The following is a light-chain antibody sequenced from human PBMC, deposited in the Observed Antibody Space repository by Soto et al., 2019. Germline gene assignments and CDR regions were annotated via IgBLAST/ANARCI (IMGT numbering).Light chain of an antibody. CDR2: DVT. CDR3: SSYTTSTTLEGV. CDR1: ADDVGAYNR. V-gene: IGLV2-14*01. J-gene: IGLJ1*01. Sequence: QSALTQPASVSGSPGQSITISCTGTADDVGAYNRVSWYQQYPGRAPKLMIYDVTIRPSGVSNRFSGSKSGNTASLTISGLQPEDEAEYYCSSYTTSTTLEGVFGTGTKVTVL.